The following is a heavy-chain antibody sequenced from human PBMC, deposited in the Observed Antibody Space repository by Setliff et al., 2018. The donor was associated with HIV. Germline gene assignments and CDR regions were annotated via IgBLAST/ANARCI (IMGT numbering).Heavy chain of an antibody. CDR1: GFSLTTSGVG. CDR3: AHNRDHTGPYFYDY. J-gene: IGHJ4*02. CDR2: NYWNDDK. Sequence: SGPTLVNPTQPLTLTCTFSGFSLTTSGVGVGWIRQPPGEALEWLALNYWNDDKRYNPSLQSRLTVTKDTSKNQVVLTMTNMDPVDTATYYFAHNRDHTGPYFYDYWGQGTRVTVSS. D-gene: IGHD2-8*02. V-gene: IGHV2-5*01.